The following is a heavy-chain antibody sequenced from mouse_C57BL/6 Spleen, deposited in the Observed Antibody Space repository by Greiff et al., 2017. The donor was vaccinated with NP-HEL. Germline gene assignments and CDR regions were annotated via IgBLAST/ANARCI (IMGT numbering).Heavy chain of an antibody. CDR3: ARSLYYYGSSYCWYFDV. V-gene: IGHV1-55*01. CDR2: IYPGSGST. CDR1: GYTFTSYW. Sequence: QVQLQQPGAELVKPGASVKMSCKASGYTFTSYWITWVKQRPGQGLEWIGDIYPGSGSTNYNEKFKSKATLTVDTSSSTAYMQLSSLTSEDSAVYYCARSLYYYGSSYCWYFDVWGTGTTVTVSS. D-gene: IGHD1-1*01. J-gene: IGHJ1*03.